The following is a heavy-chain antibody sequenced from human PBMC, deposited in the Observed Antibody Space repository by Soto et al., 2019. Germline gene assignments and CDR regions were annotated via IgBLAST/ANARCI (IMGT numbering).Heavy chain of an antibody. CDR2: IIPIFPTP. J-gene: IGHJ6*02. D-gene: IGHD3-10*01. V-gene: IGHV1-69*12. CDR1: GGTFRTNA. Sequence: QVQLVQSGAEVKKPGSSVKISCKASGGTFRTNAFSWVRQAPGQGLEWMGGIIPIFPTPDYPQKFQGRVTITADESTTTTYMELSSLISADTATYYCAKDKDRQQLGGNYYYIMDVWGQGTTVTVSS. CDR3: AKDKDRQQLGGNYYYIMDV.